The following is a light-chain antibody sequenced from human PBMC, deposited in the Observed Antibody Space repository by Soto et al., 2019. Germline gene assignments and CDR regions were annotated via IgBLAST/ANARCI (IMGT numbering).Light chain of an antibody. CDR1: QSVTSGY. J-gene: IGKJ4*01. V-gene: IGKV3D-20*02. CDR3: QQRSNWPLT. Sequence: EVVLTQSPCTLSLSPGERATLSCRASQSVTSGYLAWYQQQPNQAPRLLIYDASNRATGFPARFSGSGSGTDFTLTISSLEPEDFAVYYCQQRSNWPLTFGGGTKVDIK. CDR2: DAS.